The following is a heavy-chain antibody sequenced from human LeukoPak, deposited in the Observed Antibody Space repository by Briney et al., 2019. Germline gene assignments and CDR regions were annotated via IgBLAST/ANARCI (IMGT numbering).Heavy chain of an antibody. CDR1: GGSFSGYY. J-gene: IGHJ4*02. D-gene: IGHD6-13*01. V-gene: IGHV4-34*01. CDR3: ARISIAAALP. Sequence: SETLSLTCAVYGGSFSGYYWSWIRQPPGKGLEWIGEVNHSGSTNYNPSLKSRVTISVDTSKNQFSLKLSSVTAADTAVYYCARISIAAALPWGQGTLVTVSS. CDR2: VNHSGST.